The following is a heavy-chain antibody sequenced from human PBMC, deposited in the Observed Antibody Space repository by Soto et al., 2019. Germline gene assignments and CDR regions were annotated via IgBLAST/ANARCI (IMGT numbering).Heavy chain of an antibody. Sequence: EVQLLESGGGLVQPGGSLRLSCAPSGFIFSTYAMNWVRQAPGKGLEWVSGLSGSGGSAYYADSVKGRFTISRDNSKNPLYPQMNSLRGGDPAVYYCAKGAGYSYGSYFDYWGQGTLVTVSS. CDR2: LSGSGGSA. CDR3: AKGAGYSYGSYFDY. D-gene: IGHD1-26*01. CDR1: GFIFSTYA. V-gene: IGHV3-23*01. J-gene: IGHJ4*02.